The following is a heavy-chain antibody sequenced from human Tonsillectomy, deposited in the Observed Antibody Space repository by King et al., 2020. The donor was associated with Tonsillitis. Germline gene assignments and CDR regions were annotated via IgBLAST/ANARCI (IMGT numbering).Heavy chain of an antibody. V-gene: IGHV1-69*14. J-gene: IGHJ6*03. D-gene: IGHD4-17*01. CDR2: IIPIFGTA. CDR1: GGTFSSYA. Sequence: QLVQSGAEVKKPGSSVKVSCKASGGTFSSYAISWVRQAPGQGLEWMGGIIPIFGTANYAQTFQGRVTITADKSTSTAYMELSSLRSEDTAVYYCARVSGYGDYAVYYYYYMDVWGKGTTVTVSS. CDR3: ARVSGYGDYAVYYYYYMDV.